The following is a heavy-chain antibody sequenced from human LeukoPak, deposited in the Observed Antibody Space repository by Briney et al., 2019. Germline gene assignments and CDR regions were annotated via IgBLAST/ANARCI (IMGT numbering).Heavy chain of an antibody. V-gene: IGHV3-11*06. Sequence: PGGSLRLSCAASEFTFSDYYMSWIRQAPGKGLEWISYISSRGGHTAYVDSVKGRFTISRDNAKNSVYLQMARLRVEDTAIYYCARGGGELTDHWGQGALVTVSS. J-gene: IGHJ4*02. D-gene: IGHD3-16*01. CDR2: ISSRGGHT. CDR3: ARGGGELTDH. CDR1: EFTFSDYY.